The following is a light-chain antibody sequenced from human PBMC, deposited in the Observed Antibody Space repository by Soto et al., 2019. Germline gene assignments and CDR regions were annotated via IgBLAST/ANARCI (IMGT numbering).Light chain of an antibody. Sequence: QSVLTQPASVSGSPGQSITISCTGTSSDVGSYNLVSWYQKYPGKAPQLMIYEVSKRPSEVSNRFSGSKSGNTASLTISGLQAEDEADYYCCSYAGSTTFVVFGGGTKLTVL. CDR1: SSDVGSYNL. J-gene: IGLJ3*02. CDR2: EVS. CDR3: CSYAGSTTFVV. V-gene: IGLV2-23*02.